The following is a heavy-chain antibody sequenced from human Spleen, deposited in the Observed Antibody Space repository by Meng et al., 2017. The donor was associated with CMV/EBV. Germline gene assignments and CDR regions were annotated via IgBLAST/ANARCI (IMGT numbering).Heavy chain of an antibody. V-gene: IGHV1-18*01. D-gene: IGHD3-3*01. CDR2: ISPYNGNT. CDR1: GYTFTHSL. J-gene: IGHJ4*02. Sequence: NVSCQVSGYTFTHSLITAVRQAPGQGLEWMGWISPYNGNTKYAHKFQGRVTLTTDTSTNTAYMDLRSLQSDDTAVYYCVRDRWSPDYWGQGTLVTVSS. CDR3: VRDRWSPDY.